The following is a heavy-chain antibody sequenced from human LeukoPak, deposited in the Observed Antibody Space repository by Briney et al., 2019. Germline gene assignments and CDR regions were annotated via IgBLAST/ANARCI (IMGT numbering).Heavy chain of an antibody. D-gene: IGHD3-3*01. CDR3: AESREHADYDFWSDYYEGLLGRARDY. CDR1: GFTFSSYG. Sequence: PGGSLRLSCAASGFTFSSYGMHWVRQAPGKGLEWVAVISYDGSNKYYADSVKGRFTISRDNSKNTLYLQMNSLRAEDTAVYYCAESREHADYDFWSDYYEGLLGRARDYWGQGTLVTVSS. J-gene: IGHJ4*02. V-gene: IGHV3-30*18. CDR2: ISYDGSNK.